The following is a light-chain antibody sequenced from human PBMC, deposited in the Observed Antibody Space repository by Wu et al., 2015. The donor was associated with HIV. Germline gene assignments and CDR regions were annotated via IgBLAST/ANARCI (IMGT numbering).Light chain of an antibody. J-gene: IGKJ1*01. CDR3: QQYGSSPWT. Sequence: EIVLTQSPGTLSLSPGERATLSCRASQSVSSSYLAWYQQKPGQAPRLLIYGASSRATGIPDRSSGSGSGTDFTLTISRLELEDFAVYYCQQYGSSPWTFGQGTKVEIK. V-gene: IGKV3-20*01. CDR1: QSVSSSY. CDR2: GAS.